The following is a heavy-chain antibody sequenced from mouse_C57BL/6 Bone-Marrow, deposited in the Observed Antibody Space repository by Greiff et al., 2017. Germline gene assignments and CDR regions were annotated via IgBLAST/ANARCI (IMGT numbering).Heavy chain of an antibody. J-gene: IGHJ4*01. V-gene: IGHV5-4*01. CDR3: ERETYDYPHYYAMDY. CDR2: ISDGGSYT. Sequence: EVKLVESGGGLVKPGGSLKLSCAASGFTFSSYAMSWVRQTPEQRLEWVATISDGGSYTYYPHNLKGRFPFPSDNAYNNPYLQMIHLKSEDTDMYDCERETYDYPHYYAMDYWGQGTSVTVSS. D-gene: IGHD2-4*01. CDR1: GFTFSSYA.